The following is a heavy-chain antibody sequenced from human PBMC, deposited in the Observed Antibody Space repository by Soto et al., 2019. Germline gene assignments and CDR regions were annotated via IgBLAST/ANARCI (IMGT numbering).Heavy chain of an antibody. V-gene: IGHV4-30-2*06. J-gene: IGHJ6*02. D-gene: IGHD3-10*01. CDR3: ARATTGPSPSWVL. CDR1: GGSISSGGYS. CDR2: IYATGST. Sequence: PSETLSLTCTVSGGSISSGGYSWSWIRQSPEKGLEWLGCIYATGSTYYHPSLKSRVTISIDTYRNQFSLNLTSVTDADKAVYYCARATTGPSPSWVLWGQGTTVTVSS.